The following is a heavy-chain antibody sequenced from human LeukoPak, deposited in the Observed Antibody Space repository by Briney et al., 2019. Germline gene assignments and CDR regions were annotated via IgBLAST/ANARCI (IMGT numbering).Heavy chain of an antibody. J-gene: IGHJ4*02. CDR2: IYYSGST. CDR3: ARDRGGSDWNYHFDY. V-gene: IGHV4-39*07. Sequence: SETLSLTCTVSGGSISSSNYYWGWIRQPPGKGLEWIGNIYYSGSTYYNPSLKSRVTISVDTSKNQFSLKLSSVTAADTAVYYCARDRGGSDWNYHFDYWGQGTLVTVSS. CDR1: GGSISSSNYY. D-gene: IGHD1-7*01.